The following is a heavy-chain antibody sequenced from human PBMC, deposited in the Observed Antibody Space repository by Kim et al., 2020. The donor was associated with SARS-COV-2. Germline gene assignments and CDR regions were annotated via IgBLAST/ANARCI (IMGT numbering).Heavy chain of an antibody. CDR3: ARGGFGGYFDCLDY. J-gene: IGHJ4*02. Sequence: SQSFQDQVTISADKSISTAYLQWSSLKASDTAMYYCARGGFGGYFDCLDYWGQGTLVTVSS. V-gene: IGHV5-51*01. D-gene: IGHD3-9*01.